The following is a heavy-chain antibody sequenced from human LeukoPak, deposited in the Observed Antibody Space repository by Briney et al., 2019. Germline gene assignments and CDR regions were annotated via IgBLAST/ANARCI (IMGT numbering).Heavy chain of an antibody. CDR1: GFTFSSYA. Sequence: PGGSLRLSCAASGFTFSSYAMHWVRQAPGKGLEWVAVISYGGSNKYYADSVKGRFTISRDNSKNTLYLQMNSLRAEDTAVYYCARGGPSYYYYGMDVWGQGTTVTVS. J-gene: IGHJ6*02. V-gene: IGHV3-30*14. CDR2: ISYGGSNK. D-gene: IGHD2-15*01. CDR3: ARGGPSYYYYGMDV.